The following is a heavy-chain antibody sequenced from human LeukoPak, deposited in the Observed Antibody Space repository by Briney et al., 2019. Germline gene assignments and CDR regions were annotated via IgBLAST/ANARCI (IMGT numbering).Heavy chain of an antibody. Sequence: GRSLRLSCAASGFTFSSYGMHWVRQAPGKGLEWVAVISYDGSNKYYADSVKGRFTISRDNSKNTLYLQMNSLRAEDTALYCCGKDLKPGGMDVWGQGTTVTVSS. CDR2: ISYDGSNK. V-gene: IGHV3-30*18. J-gene: IGHJ6*02. CDR1: GFTFSSYG. CDR3: GKDLKPGGMDV.